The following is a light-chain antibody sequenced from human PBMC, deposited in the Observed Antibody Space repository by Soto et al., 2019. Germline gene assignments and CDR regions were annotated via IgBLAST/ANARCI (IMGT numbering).Light chain of an antibody. CDR3: NSYGGSSNVL. Sequence: QSVLTQPPSASGSPGQSVTISCTGTSSDVGGYHFVSWYQQHPGKAPKILIYEVSQRASGVPDRFSGSKSGNTASLTVSGLQPDDEADYYCNSYGGSSNVLFGGGTKVTVL. CDR1: SSDVGGYHF. V-gene: IGLV2-8*01. J-gene: IGLJ2*01. CDR2: EVS.